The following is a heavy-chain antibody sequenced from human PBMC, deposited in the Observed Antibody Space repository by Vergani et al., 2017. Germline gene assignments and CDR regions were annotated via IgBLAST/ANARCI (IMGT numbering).Heavy chain of an antibody. V-gene: IGHV4-59*08. J-gene: IGHJ4*02. D-gene: IGHD3-10*01. CDR2: IYYSGST. CDR3: ARRAYYYGSGSYYNGYYFDY. CDR1: GGSISSYY. Sequence: QVQLQESGPGLVKPSETLSLTCTVSGGSISSYYWSWIRQPQGXGLEWIGYIYYSGSTNYNPSLKSRVTISVDTSKNQFSLKLSSVTAADTAVYYCARRAYYYGSGSYYNGYYFDYWGQGTLVTVSS.